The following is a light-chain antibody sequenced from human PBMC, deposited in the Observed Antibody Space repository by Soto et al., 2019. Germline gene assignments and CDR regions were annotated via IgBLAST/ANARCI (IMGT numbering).Light chain of an antibody. CDR1: QSVSSSY. CDR2: GAS. CDR3: QQYGSSPLT. J-gene: IGKJ4*01. Sequence: EIMLTQSPGTLSLSPGDRATLSYRASQSVSSSYLAWYQQKPGQAPRLLIYGASSRATGIPDRFSGSGSGTDFTLTISRLEPEDFAVYYCQQYGSSPLTFGRGTKVDIK. V-gene: IGKV3-20*01.